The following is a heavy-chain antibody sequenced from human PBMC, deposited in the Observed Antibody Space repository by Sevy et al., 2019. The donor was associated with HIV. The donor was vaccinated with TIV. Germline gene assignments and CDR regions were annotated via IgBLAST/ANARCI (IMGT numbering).Heavy chain of an antibody. CDR1: GFTFSNFA. J-gene: IGHJ6*02. D-gene: IGHD3-22*01. V-gene: IGHV3-30-3*01. CDR2: ISYDGSNK. Sequence: GGSLRLSCAASGFTFSNFAMHWVRQAPGKGLEWVAVISYDGSNKYYADSVKGRFTNSRDNSKNTLYLQMNSLRPEDTAVYYCANGLRSDSSDYYYSDDYYHGMDVWGQGTTVTVSS. CDR3: ANGLRSDSSDYYYSDDYYHGMDV.